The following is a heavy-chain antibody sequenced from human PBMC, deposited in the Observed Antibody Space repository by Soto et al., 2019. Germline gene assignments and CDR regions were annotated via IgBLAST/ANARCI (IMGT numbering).Heavy chain of an antibody. CDR1: GFSFSRYT. CDR2: IHPGDSDT. V-gene: IGHV5-51*01. J-gene: IGHJ6*02. Sequence: EMQLVQSGAEVKKSGESLKISCVGSGFSFSRYTVGWVRQVPGKGLEWMGVIHPGDSDTRYSPSFQGQVTISADKSISTAYLQWSSLKASDTAMYYCTLSYGNSYYYYYGMDVWGQGTTVTGSS. D-gene: IGHD4-17*01. CDR3: TLSYGNSYYYYYGMDV.